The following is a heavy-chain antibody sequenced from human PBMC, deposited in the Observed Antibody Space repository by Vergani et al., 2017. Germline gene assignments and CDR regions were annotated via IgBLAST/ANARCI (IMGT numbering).Heavy chain of an antibody. CDR1: GFTFSSDA. CDR3: AKSSKVVPAANNYYDSSGYS. Sequence: VQLVESGGGVVQPGGSLRVSCAASGFTFSSDAMSWVRQAPGKGLEWVSAISGSGGSTYYADSVKGRFTISRDNSKNTLYLQMNSLRAEDTAVYYCAKSSKVVPAANNYYDSSGYSWGQGTLVTVSS. D-gene: IGHD3-22*01. J-gene: IGHJ4*02. CDR2: ISGSGGST. V-gene: IGHV3-23*04.